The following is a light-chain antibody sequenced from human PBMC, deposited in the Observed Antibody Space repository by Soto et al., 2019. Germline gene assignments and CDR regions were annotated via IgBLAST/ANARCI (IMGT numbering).Light chain of an antibody. Sequence: EIVLTQSPGTLSLSPGERATLSCRASQSVTSSYLAWYQQKPGQAPRLLIYGASSRATGIPDRFSGSGSGTDFTLTISRLEPEDFALYYCQQYGSSPWTFGQGTKVDSK. J-gene: IGKJ1*01. CDR3: QQYGSSPWT. CDR1: QSVTSSY. CDR2: GAS. V-gene: IGKV3-20*01.